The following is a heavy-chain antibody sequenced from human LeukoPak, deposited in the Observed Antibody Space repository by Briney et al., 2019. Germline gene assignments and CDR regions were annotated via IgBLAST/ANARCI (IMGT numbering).Heavy chain of an antibody. D-gene: IGHD3-10*01. CDR2: IRSKAYGGTT. Sequence: PGGSLRLSCAASGFTFGDYALGWVRQAPGKGLEWVAFIRSKAYGGTTEYAASVKGRFTISRDDSKTIACLQMNSLKTEDTAVYYCTTYVTGRGAFDMWGQGTTVTVSS. V-gene: IGHV3-49*04. CDR3: TTYVTGRGAFDM. J-gene: IGHJ3*02. CDR1: GFTFGDYA.